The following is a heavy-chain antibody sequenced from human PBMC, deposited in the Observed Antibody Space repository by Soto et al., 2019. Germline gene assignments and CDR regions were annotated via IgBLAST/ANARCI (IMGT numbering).Heavy chain of an antibody. J-gene: IGHJ4*02. CDR2: MTNDGSAT. Sequence: GGSLRLSCAASGFSFSSYWMSWVRQAPGKRLEYVSAMTNDGSATFYADSVKGRVTISRDNSRNTLYLQMSSLRVEDSAVYYCTTDWTTVTLSYWGQGTLVTVSS. D-gene: IGHD4-4*01. CDR1: GFSFSSYW. V-gene: IGHV3-64D*08. CDR3: TTDWTTVTLSY.